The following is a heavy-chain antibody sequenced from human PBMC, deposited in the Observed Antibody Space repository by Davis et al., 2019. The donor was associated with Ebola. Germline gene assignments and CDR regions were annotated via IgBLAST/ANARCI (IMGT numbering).Heavy chain of an antibody. CDR2: IYYSGNT. D-gene: IGHD3-3*01. Sequence: SETLSLTCTVSGGSISSYYWSWIRQPPGKGLEWIGYIYYSGNTHYNPSLKSRVTISVDTSKNQFSLKLSSVTAADTAVYYCARTPPDNFWSGYYYGMDVWGQGTTVTVSS. CDR1: GGSISSYY. V-gene: IGHV4-59*01. CDR3: ARTPPDNFWSGYYYGMDV. J-gene: IGHJ6*02.